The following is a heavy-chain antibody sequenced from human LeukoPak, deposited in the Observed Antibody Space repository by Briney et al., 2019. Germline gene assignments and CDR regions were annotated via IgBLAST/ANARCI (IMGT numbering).Heavy chain of an antibody. CDR2: IYYSGNT. CDR3: ASGYSISWYYFDY. CDR1: GGSISSYY. Sequence: SETLSLTCTVSGGSISSYYWSWIRQPPGKGLEWIGYIYYSGNTNYNPSLKSRVTISVDTSKNQFSLKLSSVTAADTAVYYCASGYSISWYYFDYWGRGTLVTVSS. D-gene: IGHD6-13*01. J-gene: IGHJ4*02. V-gene: IGHV4-59*01.